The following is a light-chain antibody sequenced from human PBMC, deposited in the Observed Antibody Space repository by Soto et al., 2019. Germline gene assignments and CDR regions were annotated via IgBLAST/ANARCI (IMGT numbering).Light chain of an antibody. CDR1: QSVPNSR. CDR3: QQYSKWPPWT. V-gene: IGKV3D-20*02. CDR2: DTS. J-gene: IGKJ1*01. Sequence: EIVLTQSPDTLSLSPGERATLSCRASQSVPNSRLAWYQQKPGLAPSLVISDTSIRATGIPDRFSGSGSGTDFSLTISGLQSEDFAVYYCQQYSKWPPWTFGPGTKVDIK.